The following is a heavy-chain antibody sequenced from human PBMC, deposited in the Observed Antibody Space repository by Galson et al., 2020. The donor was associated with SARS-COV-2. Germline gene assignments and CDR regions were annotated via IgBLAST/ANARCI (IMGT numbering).Heavy chain of an antibody. CDR2: IDWDDDK. D-gene: IGHD3-22*01. V-gene: IGHV2-70*11. CDR3: ARTVYYYDSSGYYAYYFDY. J-gene: IGHJ4*02. Sequence: SGPTLVKPTQTLTLTCTFSGFSLSTSGMCVSWIRQPPGKALEWLARIDWDDDKYYSTSLKTRLTISKDTSKNQVVLTMTNMDPVDTATYYCARTVYYYDSSGYYAYYFDYWCQGTLVTVSS. CDR1: GFSLSTSGMC.